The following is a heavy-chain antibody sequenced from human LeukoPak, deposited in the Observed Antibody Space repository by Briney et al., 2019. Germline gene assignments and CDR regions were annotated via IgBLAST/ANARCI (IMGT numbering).Heavy chain of an antibody. CDR2: INHSGST. CDR3: ARVGYCSSTSCAESMDV. CDR1: VGSISSGNW. J-gene: IGHJ6*02. D-gene: IGHD2-2*01. Sequence: SETLSLTCAVSVGSISSGNWWSWVRQPPGKGLEWIGEINHSGSTNYNPSLKSRVTISVDTSKNQFSLKLSSVTAADTAVYYCARVGYCSSTSCAESMDVWGQGTTVTVSS. V-gene: IGHV4-4*02.